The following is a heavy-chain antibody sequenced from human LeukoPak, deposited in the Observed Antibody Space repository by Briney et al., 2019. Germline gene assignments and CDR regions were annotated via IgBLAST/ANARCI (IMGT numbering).Heavy chain of an antibody. CDR3: ARDDYYDSSGYFDY. V-gene: IGHV1-18*01. J-gene: IGHJ4*02. CDR2: ISAYNGNT. CDR1: GYTLTSYG. D-gene: IGHD3-22*01. Sequence: ASVKVSCKASGYTLTSYGISWVRQAPGQGLEWMGWISAYNGNTNYAQKPQGRVTMTTDTSTSTAYMELRSLRSDDTAVYYCARDDYYDSSGYFDYWGQGTLVTVSS.